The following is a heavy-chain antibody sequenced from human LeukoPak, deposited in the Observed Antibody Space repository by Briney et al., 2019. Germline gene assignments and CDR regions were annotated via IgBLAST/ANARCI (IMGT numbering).Heavy chain of an antibody. D-gene: IGHD3-10*01. Sequence: PSETLSLTCTVSGGSISSYYWSWIRQPAGKGLEWIGRIYTSGSTNYNPSLKSRVTMSVDTSKNQFSLKLSSVTAADTAVYYCARDYYGSGSYYNEGPFDPWGQGTLVTVSS. J-gene: IGHJ5*02. CDR1: GGSISSYY. CDR3: ARDYYGSGSYYNEGPFDP. CDR2: IYTSGST. V-gene: IGHV4-4*07.